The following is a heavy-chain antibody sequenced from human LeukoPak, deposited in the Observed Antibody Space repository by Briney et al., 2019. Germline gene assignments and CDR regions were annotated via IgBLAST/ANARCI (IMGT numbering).Heavy chain of an antibody. CDR3: AKDQWYYYDSSGPPADY. V-gene: IGHV3-30*04. Sequence: PGGSLRLSCAASGFTFSSYVMHWVRQAPGKGLEWVAVISYDGSNKYCADSVKGRFTISRDNSKNTLYLQMNSLRAEDTAVYYCAKDQWYYYDSSGPPADYWGQGTLVTVSS. CDR1: GFTFSSYV. CDR2: ISYDGSNK. J-gene: IGHJ4*02. D-gene: IGHD3-22*01.